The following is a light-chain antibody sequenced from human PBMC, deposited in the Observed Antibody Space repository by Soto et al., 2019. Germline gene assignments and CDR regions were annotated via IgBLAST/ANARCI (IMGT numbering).Light chain of an antibody. V-gene: IGKV1-5*03. CDR1: QSIDSW. Sequence: DIQMTQSPSTLSASVGDRVTITYRASQSIDSWLAWYQHKPGKAPKLLIFKASTLETGVPSRFSGSGSETEFTLTISSLQPDDSATYYCQPYNSYSRTFGQGTKLDIK. J-gene: IGKJ1*01. CDR2: KAS. CDR3: QPYNSYSRT.